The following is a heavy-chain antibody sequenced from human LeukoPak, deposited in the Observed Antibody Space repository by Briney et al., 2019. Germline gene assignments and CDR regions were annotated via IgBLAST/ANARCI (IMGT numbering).Heavy chain of an antibody. D-gene: IGHD5-18*01. CDR2: ISSSSSYI. V-gene: IGHV3-21*01. Sequence: GGSLRLSCAASGFTFSSYSMDWVRQAPGKGLEWVSSISSSSSYIYYADSVKGRFTISRDNAKNSLYLQMNSLRAEDTAVYYCARSIRGYSYGYVRWGQGTLVTVSS. J-gene: IGHJ4*02. CDR3: ARSIRGYSYGYVR. CDR1: GFTFSSYS.